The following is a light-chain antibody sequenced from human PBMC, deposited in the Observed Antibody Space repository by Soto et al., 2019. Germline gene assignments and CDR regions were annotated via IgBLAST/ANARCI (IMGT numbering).Light chain of an antibody. CDR2: HAS. V-gene: IGKV1-5*02. CDR3: QQYNSYS. Sequence: DLPITPSPSTLPASLRERATIICRASQSISNWLAWYQQKPGTAPKVLIYHASNLQSGVPSRFSGSGSGTEFTLTISSLQPDDFATYYCQQYNSYSFGQGTKVDIK. CDR1: QSISNW. J-gene: IGKJ1*01.